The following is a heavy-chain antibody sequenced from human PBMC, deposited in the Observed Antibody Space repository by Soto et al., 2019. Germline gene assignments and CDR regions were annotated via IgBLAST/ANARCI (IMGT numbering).Heavy chain of an antibody. J-gene: IGHJ4*02. Sequence: SETLSLTCTVSGASITGTSYWSWIRQPAGKGLEWIGRFSLSGTTNYNPSLRSRVTMSADVSKNQFSLRLTSVTAADTALYYCARGMTPPGAPAWYYFDSWGQGTLVTVS. D-gene: IGHD2-8*02. CDR2: FSLSGTT. CDR3: ARGMTPPGAPAWYYFDS. V-gene: IGHV4-4*07. CDR1: GASITGTSY.